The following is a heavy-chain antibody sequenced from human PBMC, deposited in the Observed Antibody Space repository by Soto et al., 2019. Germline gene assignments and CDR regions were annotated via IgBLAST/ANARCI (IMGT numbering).Heavy chain of an antibody. D-gene: IGHD2-2*01. V-gene: IGHV1-2*04. CDR1: GYTFTGYY. J-gene: IGHJ6*02. Sequence: QVQLVQSGAEVKKPGASVKVSCKASGYTFTGYYMHWVRQAPGQGLEWMGWINPNSGGTNYAQKFQGWVTMTRDTSISTADMELSRLRSDDTAVYYCARDVTVVVPAAVGYYYYGMDVWGQGTTVTVSS. CDR2: INPNSGGT. CDR3: ARDVTVVVPAAVGYYYYGMDV.